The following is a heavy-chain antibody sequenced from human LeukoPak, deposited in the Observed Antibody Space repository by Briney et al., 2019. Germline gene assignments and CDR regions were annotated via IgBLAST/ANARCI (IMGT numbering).Heavy chain of an antibody. CDR2: ISYDGSNK. J-gene: IGHJ6*02. CDR3: ARESDGGNSNYYYGMDV. V-gene: IGHV3-30-3*01. D-gene: IGHD4-23*01. Sequence: PGRSLRLSCAASGFTFCSYAMHWVRQAPGKGLEGVAVISYDGSNKYYADSVKGRFTISRDNSKNTLYLQMNSLRAEDTAVYYCARESDGGNSNYYYGMDVWGQGTTVTVSS. CDR1: GFTFCSYA.